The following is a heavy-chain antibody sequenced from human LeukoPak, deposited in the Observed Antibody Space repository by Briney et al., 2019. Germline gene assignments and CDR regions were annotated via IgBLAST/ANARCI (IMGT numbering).Heavy chain of an antibody. D-gene: IGHD6-19*01. J-gene: IGHJ4*02. Sequence: PGGSLRLSCAASGFTFRSYAMSWVRQAPGKGLAWVAAISGSGGSTYYAASVKDRFAISSDSSKNTLFLQMHNLRPHDTAVCFLAKGRSSGWKGFDYSGQGSLVTASS. V-gene: IGHV3-23*01. CDR2: ISGSGGST. CDR3: AKGRSSGWKGFDY. CDR1: GFTFRSYA.